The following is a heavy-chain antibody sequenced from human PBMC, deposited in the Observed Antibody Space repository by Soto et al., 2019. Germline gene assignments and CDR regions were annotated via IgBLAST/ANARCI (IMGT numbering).Heavy chain of an antibody. J-gene: IGHJ6*02. CDR3: ARSQGSTTSLEIYYYCYYGMDV. Sequence: QVQLVQSGAEVKKPGSSVKVSCKASGGTFSSYAISWVRQAPGQGLEWMGGIIPISGTAHYAQKFQGRVTITADESTSTAYMELSRLRSEDTAVYYCARSQGSTTSLEIYYYCYYGMDVWGQGTTVTVSS. CDR2: IIPISGTA. V-gene: IGHV1-69*01. CDR1: GGTFSSYA. D-gene: IGHD2-2*01.